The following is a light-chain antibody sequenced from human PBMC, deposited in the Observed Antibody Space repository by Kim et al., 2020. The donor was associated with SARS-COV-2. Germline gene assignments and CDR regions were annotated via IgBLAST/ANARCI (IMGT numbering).Light chain of an antibody. J-gene: IGLJ3*02. V-gene: IGLV4-69*01. Sequence: QPVLTQSPSASAPLGASVKLTCTLSTGHSSNAIAWHQQQPEKGPRYLMKLNSDGSHSKGDGIPDRFSGSSSGAERYLTISSLQSEDEADYYCQTWGTGIWVFGGGTQLTVL. CDR1: TGHSSNA. CDR2: LNSDGSH. CDR3: QTWGTGIWV.